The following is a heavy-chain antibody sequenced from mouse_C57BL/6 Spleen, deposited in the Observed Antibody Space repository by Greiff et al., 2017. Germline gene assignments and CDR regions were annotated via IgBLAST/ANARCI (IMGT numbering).Heavy chain of an antibody. CDR3: ALFITTVVAVDY. CDR1: GYTFTDYY. V-gene: IGHV1-26*01. Sequence: VQLQQSGPELVKPGASVKISCKASGYTFTDYYMNWVKQSHGKSLEWIGDINPNNGGTSYNQKFKGKATLTVDKSSSTAYMELRSLTSEDSAVYYCALFITTVVAVDYWGQGTTLTVSS. D-gene: IGHD1-1*01. J-gene: IGHJ2*01. CDR2: INPNNGGT.